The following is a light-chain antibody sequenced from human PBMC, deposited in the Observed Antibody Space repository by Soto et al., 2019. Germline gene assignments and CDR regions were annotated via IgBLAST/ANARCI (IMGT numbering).Light chain of an antibody. J-gene: IGLJ3*02. Sequence: QSGLTQPPSASGTPGQRIIISCSGSSSNIGRNTVNWYQHLPGRAPKVLIYRNSHRPSGVPDRFSGSQSGSSASLAISGLQSEDEADYYCSSYAGSSWVFGGGTKLTVL. CDR2: RNS. V-gene: IGLV1-44*01. CDR1: SSNIGRNT. CDR3: SSYAGSSWV.